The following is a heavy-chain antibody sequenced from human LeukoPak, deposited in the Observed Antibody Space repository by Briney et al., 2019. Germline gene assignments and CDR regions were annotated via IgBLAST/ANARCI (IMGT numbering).Heavy chain of an antibody. CDR2: IRADGSNK. J-gene: IGHJ4*02. Sequence: GGSLRLSCAASGFTFSNYAMHWVRQAPGKGLEWVAFIRADGSNKYYADSVKGRFTISRDNAKNSLYLQMNSLRAEDTALYYCAKVAVAGTFDYWGQGTLVTVSS. CDR3: AKVAVAGTFDY. V-gene: IGHV3-30*02. D-gene: IGHD6-19*01. CDR1: GFTFSNYA.